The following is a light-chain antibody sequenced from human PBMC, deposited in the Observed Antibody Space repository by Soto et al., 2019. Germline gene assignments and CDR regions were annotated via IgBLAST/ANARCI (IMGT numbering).Light chain of an antibody. J-gene: IGKJ4*01. Sequence: EIVLTQSPGTLSLSPGERATLSCRASQSVSSSYLAWYQQKPGQAPRLLIYGASSSATGIPDRFSVSGSGTDFTLTISRLEPEDFAVYYCQQYGSSPTFGGGTKVEIK. V-gene: IGKV3-20*01. CDR1: QSVSSSY. CDR3: QQYGSSPT. CDR2: GAS.